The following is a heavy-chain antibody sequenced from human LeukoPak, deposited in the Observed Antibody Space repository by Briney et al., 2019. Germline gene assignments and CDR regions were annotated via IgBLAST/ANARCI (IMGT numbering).Heavy chain of an antibody. CDR1: GFTFSNYW. D-gene: IGHD1-26*01. J-gene: IGHJ4*02. Sequence: GGSLRLSCAASGFTFSNYWMSWVRQAPGKGLEWVVNIKQDGSEKYYVDSVKGRFTISRDNAKNSLYLQMNSLRAEDTAVYYCARGGSYYWGQGTLVTVSS. V-gene: IGHV3-7*01. CDR3: ARGGSYY. CDR2: IKQDGSEK.